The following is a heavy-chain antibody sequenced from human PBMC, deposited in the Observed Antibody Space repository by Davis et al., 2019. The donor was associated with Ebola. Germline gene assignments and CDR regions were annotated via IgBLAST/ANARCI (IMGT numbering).Heavy chain of an antibody. J-gene: IGHJ2*01. D-gene: IGHD3-10*01. CDR1: GYTFTGYY. CDR2: INPKTGGT. Sequence: ASVKVSCKASGYTFTGYYIHWVRHAPGQGLEWMGWINPKTGGTNYGQKFQGRVTMTRDTSISTVYIELSRLRSDDTAVYHCARDGNVYGSGRGYLDRWGRGTLVTVSS. V-gene: IGHV1-2*02. CDR3: ARDGNVYGSGRGYLDR.